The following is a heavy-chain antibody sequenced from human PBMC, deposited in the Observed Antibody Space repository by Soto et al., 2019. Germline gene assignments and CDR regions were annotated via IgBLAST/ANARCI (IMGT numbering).Heavy chain of an antibody. CDR3: ARHGAYSSSEL. J-gene: IGHJ4*02. V-gene: IGHV5-51*01. Sequence: XESLKVSCQSSGYSFPNAWIALVLQMPGKGLEWMGIVYPGDSDTRYSPSFQGQVTISADKASNTAYLQWSSLRASDSAMYYCARHGAYSSSELWGQGTLVTVSS. D-gene: IGHD3-22*01. CDR1: GYSFPNAW. CDR2: VYPGDSDT.